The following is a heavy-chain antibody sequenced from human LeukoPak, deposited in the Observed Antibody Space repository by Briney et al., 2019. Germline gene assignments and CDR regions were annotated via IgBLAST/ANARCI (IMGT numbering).Heavy chain of an antibody. Sequence: GGSLRLSCAASGFTLSSYTMNWVRQAPGKGLEWVSYITSSSSTIYYADSVKGRFTISRDNSRSTLYLQMNSLRPEDTAIYYCAREGYYGSGSPPSLYFDYWGQGTLVTVSS. V-gene: IGHV3-48*01. D-gene: IGHD3-10*01. CDR2: ITSSSSTI. CDR3: AREGYYGSGSPPSLYFDY. CDR1: GFTLSSYT. J-gene: IGHJ4*02.